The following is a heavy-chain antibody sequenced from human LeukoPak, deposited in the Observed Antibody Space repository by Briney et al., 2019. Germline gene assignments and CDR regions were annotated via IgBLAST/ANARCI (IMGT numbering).Heavy chain of an antibody. CDR1: GGSISSYY. D-gene: IGHD5-24*01. CDR3: ARGPRGRWLQFIDY. CDR2: IYYSGST. J-gene: IGHJ4*02. V-gene: IGHV4-59*01. Sequence: PSETLSLTCTVSGGSISSYYWSWIRQPPGKGLEWIGYIYYSGSTNYNPSLKSRVTISVDTSKNQFSLKLSSVTAADTAVYYCARGPRGRWLQFIDYWGQGTLVTVSS.